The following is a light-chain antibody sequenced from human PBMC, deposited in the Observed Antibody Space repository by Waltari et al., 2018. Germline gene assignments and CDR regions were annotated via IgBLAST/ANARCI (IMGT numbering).Light chain of an antibody. CDR3: QQYYSTPPT. V-gene: IGKV4-1*01. Sequence: DVVMTQSPDSLAVSLGERATIHCKSSQNLLWSYNVKNYLSWYQQKPGQPPKLLIYWASTRESGVPDRFSGSGSGTDFTLTISGLQAEDVAVYYCQQYYSTPPTFGQGTKLMIK. CDR2: WAS. CDR1: QNLLWSYNVKNY. J-gene: IGKJ2*01.